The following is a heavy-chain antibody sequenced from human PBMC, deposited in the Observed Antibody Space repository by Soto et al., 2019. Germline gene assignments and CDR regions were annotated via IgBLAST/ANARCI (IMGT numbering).Heavy chain of an antibody. J-gene: IGHJ5*02. D-gene: IGHD4-4*01. CDR1: GYTFTSYD. CDR2: MNPNSGNT. CDR3: ARLGNYYQSLDP. V-gene: IGHV1-8*01. Sequence: ASVKVSCKASGYTFTSYDINWVRQATGQGLEWMGWMNPNSGNTGYAQKFQGRVTMTRNTSISTAYMELSSLRSEDTAVYYCARLGNYYQSLDPWGPGTLVTVSS.